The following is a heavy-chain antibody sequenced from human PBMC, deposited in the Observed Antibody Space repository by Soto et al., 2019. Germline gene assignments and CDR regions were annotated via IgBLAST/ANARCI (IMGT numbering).Heavy chain of an antibody. CDR1: GDSISSPDYY. V-gene: IGHV4-30-4*01. D-gene: IGHD3-16*01. CDR3: ARVTFTPNWFDS. CDR2: VYYRGSI. J-gene: IGHJ5*01. Sequence: SETLSLTCTVSGDSISSPDYYWSWIRQAPGKGLELIGYVYYRGSIYYTPSFESRVSISIDTSKNQFSLRLTSVTAADSAVYFCARVTFTPNWFDSWGQGILVTVSS.